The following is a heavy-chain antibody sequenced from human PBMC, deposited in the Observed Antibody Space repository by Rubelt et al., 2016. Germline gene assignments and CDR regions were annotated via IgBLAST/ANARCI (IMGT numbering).Heavy chain of an antibody. CDR2: VHCNGAT. V-gene: IGHV4-38-2*02. CDR1: GGSISSDSF. CDR3: ASRTYSSSPFDP. J-gene: IGHJ5*02. Sequence: QVQLQESGPGLVKPSETLSLTCTVSGGSISSDSFWGWIRQPPDKGLEWVGCVHCNGATHYNPSLESRVAMSVDTSKSQFSLKMSSVPAADTAVYYCASRTYSSSPFDPWAREPWSPSPQ. D-gene: IGHD6-13*01.